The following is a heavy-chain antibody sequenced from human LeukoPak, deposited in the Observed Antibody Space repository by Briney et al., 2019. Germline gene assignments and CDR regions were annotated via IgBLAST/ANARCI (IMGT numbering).Heavy chain of an antibody. D-gene: IGHD5-18*01. V-gene: IGHV4-59*12. CDR3: ARDPGYSYGYDY. J-gene: IGHJ4*02. Sequence: SETLSLTCTVSGGSISSYYWSWIRQPPGKGLEWIGYIYYSGSTNYNPSLKSRVTISVDTSKNQFSLKLSSVTAADTAVYYCARDPGYSYGYDYWGQGTLVTVSS. CDR1: GGSISSYY. CDR2: IYYSGST.